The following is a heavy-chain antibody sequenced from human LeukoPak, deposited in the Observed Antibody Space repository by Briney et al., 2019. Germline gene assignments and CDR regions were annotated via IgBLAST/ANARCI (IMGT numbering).Heavy chain of an antibody. CDR2: ISGSGDST. CDR1: GFTFSSYA. J-gene: IGHJ4*02. V-gene: IGHV3-23*01. D-gene: IGHD2-15*01. CDR3: AKSAYCSGGSCYSKGYFDY. Sequence: GGSLRVSFAASGFTFSSYAMRWVRQAPGKGLEWVSGISGSGDSTYYAASVRGRFTISRDNSKNTLYMQMNSLRAEDTAVYYCAKSAYCSGGSCYSKGYFDYWGQGTLVTVSS.